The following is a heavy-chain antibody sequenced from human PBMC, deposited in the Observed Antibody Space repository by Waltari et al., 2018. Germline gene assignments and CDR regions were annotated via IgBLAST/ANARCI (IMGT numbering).Heavy chain of an antibody. Sequence: QVQLVQSGAEVKKPGASVKVSCKASGYTFTGYYMHWVRQAPGQGLEWMGRSNPNSGGTNYAQKVQGRVTMTRDTSISTAYMELSRLRSDDTAVYYCASLSSSSKGDYWGQGTLVTVSS. CDR3: ASLSSSSKGDY. CDR2: SNPNSGGT. V-gene: IGHV1-2*06. J-gene: IGHJ4*02. D-gene: IGHD6-6*01. CDR1: GYTFTGYY.